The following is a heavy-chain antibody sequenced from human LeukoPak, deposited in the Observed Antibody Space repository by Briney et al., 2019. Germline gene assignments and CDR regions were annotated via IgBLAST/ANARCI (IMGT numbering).Heavy chain of an antibody. Sequence: SETLSLTCTVSGGSISSYYWSWVRQPAGKGLEWIGRIYTSGSTNYNASLKSRVSMSVDTSKSQFSLKLSSVTAADTAVFYCARENSGSYREFDYWGQGTLVTVSS. J-gene: IGHJ4*02. D-gene: IGHD1-26*01. CDR2: IYTSGST. V-gene: IGHV4-4*07. CDR1: GGSISSYY. CDR3: ARENSGSYREFDY.